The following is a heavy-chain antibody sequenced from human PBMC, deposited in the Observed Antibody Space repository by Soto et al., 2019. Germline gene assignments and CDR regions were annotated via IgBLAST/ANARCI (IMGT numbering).Heavy chain of an antibody. J-gene: IGHJ6*02. D-gene: IGHD1-26*01. CDR3: AKDMDSGPLYGMDV. V-gene: IGHV3-9*01. CDR2: ISWNSGSI. Sequence: GGSLRLSCAASGFTFDDYAMHWVRQAPGKGLEWVSGISWNSGSIGYADSVKGRFTISRDNAKNSLYLQMNSLRAEDTALYYCAKDMDSGPLYGMDVWGQGTTVTVYS. CDR1: GFTFDDYA.